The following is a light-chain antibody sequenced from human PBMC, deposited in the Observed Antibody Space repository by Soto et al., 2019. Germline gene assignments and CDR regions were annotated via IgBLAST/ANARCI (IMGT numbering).Light chain of an antibody. V-gene: IGKV1-5*01. CDR1: QSMNSW. CDR2: DAS. Sequence: GDRVTITCRASQSMNSWLAWYQQKPGEAPKVLIYDASSLESGVPSRFGGSGSGTEFTLTIGSLQPEDFATYYCLRYNAFSQTFGQGTKVEI. J-gene: IGKJ1*01. CDR3: LRYNAFSQT.